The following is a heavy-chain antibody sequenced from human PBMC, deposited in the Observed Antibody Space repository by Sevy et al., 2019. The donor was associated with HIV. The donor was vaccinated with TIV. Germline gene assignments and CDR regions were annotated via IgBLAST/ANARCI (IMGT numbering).Heavy chain of an antibody. CDR3: ARGGGNGWYYFDY. J-gene: IGHJ4*02. CDR1: GGTFSSYG. V-gene: IGHV1-69*13. Sequence: SVKVSCKASGGTFSSYGISWVRQAPGQGLEWMGGIIPILGTVNYAQKFQGRVTITAEESTKTADMELSSLRSEDTAVYYCARGGGNGWYYFDYWGQETLVTVSS. D-gene: IGHD6-19*01. CDR2: IIPILGTV.